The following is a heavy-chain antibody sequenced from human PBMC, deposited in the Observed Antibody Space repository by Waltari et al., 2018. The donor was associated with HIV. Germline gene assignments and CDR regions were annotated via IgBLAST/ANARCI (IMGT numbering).Heavy chain of an antibody. Sequence: QLQLQESGPGLVKPSENLSLTCTVSGGSTSSSNYYWGWIRQPPRTGLEWIGSIYYSGSTYYTPSLKSRVTISVDTSKNQFSLKLSSVTAADTALYYCARHTVYCGGDCTLYYFDYWGQGTLVTVSS. CDR1: GGSTSSSNYY. CDR3: ARHTVYCGGDCTLYYFDY. D-gene: IGHD2-21*02. CDR2: IYYSGST. V-gene: IGHV4-39*01. J-gene: IGHJ4*02.